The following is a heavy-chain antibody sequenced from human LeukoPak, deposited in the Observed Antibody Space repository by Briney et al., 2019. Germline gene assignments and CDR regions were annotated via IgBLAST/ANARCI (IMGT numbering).Heavy chain of an antibody. Sequence: GGSLRLFCAVSGFTFRSFAMSWVRQSAGKELEWVSAISGSGGSTYYADSVKGRFTISRDNSRDTLYLQMNNLRAEDTGIYYCAAYGDYYYYYMDVWGKGTTVTISS. V-gene: IGHV3-23*01. J-gene: IGHJ6*03. CDR3: AAYGDYYYYYMDV. D-gene: IGHD3-10*01. CDR2: ISGSGGST. CDR1: GFTFRSFA.